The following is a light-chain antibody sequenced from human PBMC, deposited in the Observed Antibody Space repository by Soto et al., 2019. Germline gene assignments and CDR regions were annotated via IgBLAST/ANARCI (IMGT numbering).Light chain of an antibody. Sequence: DIQLTQSPSFLSASVGDRVTITCRASQGISSYLAWYQQKPGKAPKLLIYAASTWQSGVPSRFSGSGSGTEFTLTISSLQPEDFATYYCQQLNSSPRTFCPGTKVDIK. V-gene: IGKV1-9*01. J-gene: IGKJ3*01. CDR3: QQLNSSPRT. CDR1: QGISSY. CDR2: AAS.